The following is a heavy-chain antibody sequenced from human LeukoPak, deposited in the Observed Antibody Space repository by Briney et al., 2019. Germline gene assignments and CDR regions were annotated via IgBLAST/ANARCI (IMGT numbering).Heavy chain of an antibody. V-gene: IGHV3-48*03. D-gene: IGHD1-26*01. CDR1: GFSLTTYE. J-gene: IGHJ3*02. CDR3: ARDRRVGATWSVGAFDI. Sequence: PGGSLRLSCAASGFSLTTYEMNWVRQAPGQGPEWVSYISSSGDSIYYADSVKGRFTISRDNAKNSLSLQMNSLRAEDTAIYYCARDRRVGATWSVGAFDIWGQGTTVTVSS. CDR2: ISSSGDSI.